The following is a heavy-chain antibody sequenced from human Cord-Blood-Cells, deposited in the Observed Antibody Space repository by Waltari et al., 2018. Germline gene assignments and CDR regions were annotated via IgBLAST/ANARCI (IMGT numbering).Heavy chain of an antibody. J-gene: IGHJ4*02. Sequence: QVQLQESGPGLVKPSETLYLTCTVSGGSVSSGRYYWSWIRQPPGKGLEWIGYIYYSGSTNYNPSLKSRVTISVDTSKNQFSLKLSSVTAADTAVYYCARDGVGWELYYFDYWGQGTLVTVSS. V-gene: IGHV4-61*01. CDR2: IYYSGST. CDR1: GGSVSSGRYY. D-gene: IGHD1-26*01. CDR3: ARDGVGWELYYFDY.